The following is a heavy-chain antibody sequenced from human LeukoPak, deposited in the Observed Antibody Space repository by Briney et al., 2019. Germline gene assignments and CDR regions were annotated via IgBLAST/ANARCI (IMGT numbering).Heavy chain of an antibody. J-gene: IGHJ3*02. CDR3: ARGSHYYYDSSGYYYNAFDI. V-gene: IGHV3-30*03. CDR2: ISYDGNNK. Sequence: GGSLRLSCAASGFTFSSYGMHWVRQAPGKGLEWVAVISYDGNNKYYADSVKGRFTISRDNSKNTLYLQMNSLRAEDTAVYYCARGSHYYYDSSGYYYNAFDIWGQGTMVTVSS. CDR1: GFTFSSYG. D-gene: IGHD3-22*01.